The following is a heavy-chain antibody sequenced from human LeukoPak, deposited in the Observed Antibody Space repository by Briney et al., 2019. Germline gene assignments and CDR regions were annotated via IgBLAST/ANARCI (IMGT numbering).Heavy chain of an antibody. J-gene: IGHJ4*02. CDR3: ARYSSGWYSGPYYFDY. CDR2: IYHSGST. D-gene: IGHD6-19*01. V-gene: IGHV4-4*02. CDR1: GGSISSSNW. Sequence: KPSETLSLTCAVSGGSISSSNWWSWVRQPPGKGLEWIGEIYHSGSTNYNPSLKSRVTISVDKSKNQFSLKLSSVTAADTAVYYCARYSSGWYSGPYYFDYWGQGTLVTVSS.